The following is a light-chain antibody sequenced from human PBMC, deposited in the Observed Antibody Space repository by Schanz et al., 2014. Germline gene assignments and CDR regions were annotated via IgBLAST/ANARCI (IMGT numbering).Light chain of an antibody. CDR1: SSDVGGYNS. J-gene: IGLJ2*01. CDR2: DIN. V-gene: IGLV2-11*01. Sequence: QSALTQPASVSGSPGQSITISCTGTSSDVGGYNSVSWYQQLPGKAPRLLIYDINKRPSGVPDRFSGSKSGNTASLTISGLQAEDEADYYCCSYAGTYSVVFGGGTKLTVL. CDR3: CSYAGTYSVV.